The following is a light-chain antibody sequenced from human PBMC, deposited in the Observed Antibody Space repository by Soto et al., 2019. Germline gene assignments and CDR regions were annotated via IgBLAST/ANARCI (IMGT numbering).Light chain of an antibody. Sequence: QSALTQPASVSGSPGQSISFSCAGSNSDVGSSVYVSWYRQHPGKAPQLIIYEVNKRPSGVSNRFSGTKSGNTASLTISGLQAEDEADYYCSSYTSGSTWVFGGGTKVTVL. CDR1: NSDVGSSVY. V-gene: IGLV2-14*01. J-gene: IGLJ3*02. CDR2: EVN. CDR3: SSYTSGSTWV.